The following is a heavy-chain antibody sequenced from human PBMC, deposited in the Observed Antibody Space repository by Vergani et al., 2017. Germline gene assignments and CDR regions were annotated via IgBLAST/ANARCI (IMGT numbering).Heavy chain of an antibody. Sequence: QVQLVQSGAEVKKPGASVKVSCKASGYTFTGYYMHWVRQAPGQGLEWMGWINPNSGGTNYAQKFQGRVTMTRDTSISTADMELGRLRSGDTAVYYCARDGSAGYNWNWGFDYWGQGTLVTVSS. CDR2: INPNSGGT. V-gene: IGHV1-2*02. CDR3: ARDGSAGYNWNWGFDY. D-gene: IGHD1-1*01. CDR1: GYTFTGYY. J-gene: IGHJ4*02.